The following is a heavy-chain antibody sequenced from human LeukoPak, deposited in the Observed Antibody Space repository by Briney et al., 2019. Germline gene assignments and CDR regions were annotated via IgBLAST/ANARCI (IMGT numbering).Heavy chain of an antibody. J-gene: IGHJ4*02. CDR3: ARDRHYGDYLYYFDY. D-gene: IGHD4-17*01. Sequence: ASVKVSCKASGYTFTSYYTHWVRQAPGQGLEWMGIINPSGGSTSYAQKFQGRATMTRDTSTSTVYMELSSLRSEDTAVYYCARDRHYGDYLYYFDYWGQGTLVTVSS. CDR2: INPSGGST. V-gene: IGHV1-46*01. CDR1: GYTFTSYY.